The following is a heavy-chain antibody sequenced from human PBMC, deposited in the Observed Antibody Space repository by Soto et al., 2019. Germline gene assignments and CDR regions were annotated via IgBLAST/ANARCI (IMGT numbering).Heavy chain of an antibody. V-gene: IGHV4-39*01. D-gene: IGHD5-18*01. Sequence: QLQLQESGPGLVKPSETLSLTCTVSGGSISSSSYYWGWIRQPPGKGLEWIGSIYYSGSTYYNPSLKSRVTISVDTSKNQFSLKLSSVTAADTAVYYCALSFHTAMVRYFDYWGQGTLVTVSS. CDR3: ALSFHTAMVRYFDY. CDR1: GGSISSSSYY. CDR2: IYYSGST. J-gene: IGHJ4*02.